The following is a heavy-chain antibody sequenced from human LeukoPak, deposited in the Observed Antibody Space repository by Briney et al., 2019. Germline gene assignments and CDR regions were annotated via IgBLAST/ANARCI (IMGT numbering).Heavy chain of an antibody. CDR1: GYSFTSYW. Sequence: GESLKISCKGSGYSFTSYWISWVRQMPGKGLEWMGRIDPSDSYTNYSPSFQGHVTISADKSISTAYPQWSSLKASDTAMYYCARLPIAAAGDLEYFQHWGQGTLVTVSS. J-gene: IGHJ1*01. CDR3: ARLPIAAAGDLEYFQH. V-gene: IGHV5-10-1*01. CDR2: IDPSDSYT. D-gene: IGHD6-13*01.